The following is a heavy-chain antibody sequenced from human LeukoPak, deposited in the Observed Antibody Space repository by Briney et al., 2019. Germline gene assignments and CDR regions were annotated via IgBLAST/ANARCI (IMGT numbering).Heavy chain of an antibody. CDR3: ARDRTGFGYSAFDI. D-gene: IGHD3-22*01. J-gene: IGHJ3*02. CDR1: GFTFSSYA. V-gene: IGHV3-21*01. Sequence: GGSLRLSCAASGFTFSSYAMSWVRQAPGKGLEWVSSISSSSSYIYYADSVKGRFTISRDNAKNSLYLQMNSLRAEDTAVYYCARDRTGFGYSAFDIWGQGTMVTVSS. CDR2: ISSSSSYI.